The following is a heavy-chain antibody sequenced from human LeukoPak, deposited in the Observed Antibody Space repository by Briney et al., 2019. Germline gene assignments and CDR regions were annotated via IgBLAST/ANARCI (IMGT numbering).Heavy chain of an antibody. CDR3: ARTLAGCSYYYYMDA. J-gene: IGHJ6*03. CDR2: MSPTSGNT. D-gene: IGHD3-3*02. CDR1: GYSFTTYH. Sequence: GASVKVSCKASGYSFTTYHINWVRQATGQGLEWMGWMSPTSGNTGYAQKFQGRVSMTRNTSINTAYMELSSLKSEDTAVYYCARTLAGCSYYYYMDAWGNGTTVTVSS. V-gene: IGHV1-8*01.